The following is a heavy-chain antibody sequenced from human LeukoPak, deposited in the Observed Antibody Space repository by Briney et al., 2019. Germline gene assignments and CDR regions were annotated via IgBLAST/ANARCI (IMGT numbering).Heavy chain of an antibody. J-gene: IGHJ3*02. CDR2: ISTSGST. CDR1: GGSISSYY. Sequence: KPSETLSLTCTVSGGSISSYYWSWIRQPAGKGLEWIGRISTSGSTNHNPSLKSRVTMSVDTSKNQFSLKLSSVTAADTAVYYCAREVDTMIVGFDIWGQGTMVTVSS. V-gene: IGHV4-4*07. CDR3: AREVDTMIVGFDI. D-gene: IGHD3-22*01.